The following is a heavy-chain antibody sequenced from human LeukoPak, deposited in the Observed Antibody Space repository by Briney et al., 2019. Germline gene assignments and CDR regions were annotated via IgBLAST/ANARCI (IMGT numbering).Heavy chain of an antibody. D-gene: IGHD6-19*01. CDR2: IWYDGSNK. CDR3: ARASVAGYFDY. Sequence: GRSLRLSCAASGFTFSSYGMHWVRQAPGKGLEWVAVIWYDGSNKYYADSVKGRFTISRDSSKDTLYLQMNSLRAEDTAVYYCARASVAGYFDYWGQGTLVTVSS. J-gene: IGHJ4*02. V-gene: IGHV3-33*01. CDR1: GFTFSSYG.